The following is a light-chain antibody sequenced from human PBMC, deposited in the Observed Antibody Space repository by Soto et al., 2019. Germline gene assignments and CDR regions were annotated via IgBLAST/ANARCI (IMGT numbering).Light chain of an antibody. J-gene: IGKJ4*01. Sequence: DIQMTQSPSTLSASVGDRVTITCRASQIIGTWLAWYQQKPGKAPKLLIYDASNLETGVPSRFSGSRSGTEFTLTIRSPQPDDLATYYCQQYNTYPLTFGGGNKVELK. CDR2: DAS. CDR1: QIIGTW. CDR3: QQYNTYPLT. V-gene: IGKV1-5*01.